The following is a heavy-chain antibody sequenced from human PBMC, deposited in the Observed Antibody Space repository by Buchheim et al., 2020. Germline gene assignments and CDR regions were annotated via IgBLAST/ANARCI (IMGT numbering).Heavy chain of an antibody. CDR1: GYTFTSYY. CDR2: INPSGGST. V-gene: IGHV1-46*03. Sequence: QVQLVQSGAEVKKPGASVKVSCKASGYTFTSYYMHWVRQAPGQGLEWMGIINPSGGSTSYAQKFQGRVTMTRDTSKSTGYMELSSLRSEDTAVYYCAREGGYCSGGSCWAGGADYWGQGTL. J-gene: IGHJ4*02. CDR3: AREGGYCSGGSCWAGGADY. D-gene: IGHD2-15*01.